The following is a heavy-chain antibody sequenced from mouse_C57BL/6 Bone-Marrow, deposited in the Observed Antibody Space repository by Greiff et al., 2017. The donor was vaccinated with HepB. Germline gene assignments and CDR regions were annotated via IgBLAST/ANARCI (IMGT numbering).Heavy chain of an antibody. CDR3: ARYNWGRYFDY. D-gene: IGHD4-1*01. CDR2: IRNKANGYTT. J-gene: IGHJ2*01. CDR1: GFTFTDYY. Sequence: EVKLMESGGGLVQPGGSLSLSCAASGFTFTDYYMSWVRQPPGKALEWLGFIRNKANGYTTEYSASVKGRFTISRDNSQSILYLQMNALRAEDSATYYCARYNWGRYFDYWGQGTTLTVSS. V-gene: IGHV7-3*01.